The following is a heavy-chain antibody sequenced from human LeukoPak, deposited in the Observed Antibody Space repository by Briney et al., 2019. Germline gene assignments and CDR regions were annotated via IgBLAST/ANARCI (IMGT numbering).Heavy chain of an antibody. D-gene: IGHD3-22*01. V-gene: IGHV1-2*02. CDR3: ARDPRFYYYDSSGRYNWFDP. CDR1: GYTFTGYY. Sequence: ASVKVSCKASGYTFTGYYTHWVRQAPGQGLEWMGWINPNSGGTNYAQKFQGRVTMTRDTSISTAYLELSRLRSDDTAVYYCARDPRFYYYDSSGRYNWFDPWGQGTLVTVSS. CDR2: INPNSGGT. J-gene: IGHJ5*02.